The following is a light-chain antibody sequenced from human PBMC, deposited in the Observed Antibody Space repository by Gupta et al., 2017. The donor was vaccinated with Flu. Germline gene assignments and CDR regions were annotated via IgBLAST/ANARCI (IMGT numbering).Light chain of an antibody. V-gene: IGKV1-9*01. CDR1: RDISSY. Sequence: SFLSASVGDRVTITCRASRDISSYLAWYQQKSGRAPRLLIHSASTLQSGVPSRFSGSGSGTEFTLTINSLQPEDFATYFCQQLESYPRFTFGPGTKVDI. J-gene: IGKJ3*01. CDR2: SAS. CDR3: QQLESYPRFT.